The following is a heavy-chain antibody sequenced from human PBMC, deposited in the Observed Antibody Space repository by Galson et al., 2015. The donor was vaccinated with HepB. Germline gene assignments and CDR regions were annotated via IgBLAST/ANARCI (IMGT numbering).Heavy chain of an antibody. V-gene: IGHV3-15*07. J-gene: IGHJ3*02. CDR1: GFTFSNAW. D-gene: IGHD3-10*01. CDR2: IKSKTDGGTT. Sequence: SLRLSCAASGFTFSNAWMNWVRQAPGKGLEWVGRIKSKTDGGTTGYAAPVKGRFTISRDDSKNTLYLQMNSLKTEDTAVYYCTTETKYYSHAFDIWGQGTMVTVSS. CDR3: TTETKYYSHAFDI.